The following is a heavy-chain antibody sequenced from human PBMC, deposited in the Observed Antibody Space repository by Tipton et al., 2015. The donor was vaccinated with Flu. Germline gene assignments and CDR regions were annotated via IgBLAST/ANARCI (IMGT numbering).Heavy chain of an antibody. CDR3: ARGLGVLLWFGASRGGMDV. J-gene: IGHJ6*02. CDR1: GGSFSGYY. CDR2: INHSGST. V-gene: IGHV4-34*01. Sequence: TLSLTCAVYGGSFSGYYWSWIRQPPGKGLEWIGEINHSGSTNYNPSLKSRVTISVDTSKNQFSLKLSSVIAADTAVYYCARGLGVLLWFGASRGGMDVWGQGTTVTVSS. D-gene: IGHD3-10*01.